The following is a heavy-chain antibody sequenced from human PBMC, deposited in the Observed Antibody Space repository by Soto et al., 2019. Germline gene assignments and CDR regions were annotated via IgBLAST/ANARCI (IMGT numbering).Heavy chain of an antibody. CDR1: GYTFTSYD. Sequence: ASVKVSCKASGYTFTSYDINWVRQATGQGLEWMGWMNPNSGNTGYAQKFQGRVTMTRNTSISTAYMELSSLRSEDTAVYYCARVPNYDSSGYYGSNWFDPWGQGTLVTVSS. J-gene: IGHJ5*02. V-gene: IGHV1-8*01. D-gene: IGHD3-22*01. CDR3: ARVPNYDSSGYYGSNWFDP. CDR2: MNPNSGNT.